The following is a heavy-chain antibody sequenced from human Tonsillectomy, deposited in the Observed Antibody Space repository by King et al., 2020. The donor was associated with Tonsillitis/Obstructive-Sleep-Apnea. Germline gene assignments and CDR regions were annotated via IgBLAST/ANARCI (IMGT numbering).Heavy chain of an antibody. J-gene: IGHJ5*01. CDR2: INPNSGGT. CDR3: ARDNHYCTSTTCYANWFDS. CDR1: GYTFTGYY. Sequence: VQLVESGAEVKKPGASVTVSCKASGYTFTGYYIHWVRQAPGQGLEWMGRINPNSGGTNYAQKFQSRVTMTRDTSITTAYMGLSGLRSDDAAVYYCARDNHYCTSTTCYANWFDSWGQGTLVTVSS. D-gene: IGHD2-2*01. V-gene: IGHV1-2*06.